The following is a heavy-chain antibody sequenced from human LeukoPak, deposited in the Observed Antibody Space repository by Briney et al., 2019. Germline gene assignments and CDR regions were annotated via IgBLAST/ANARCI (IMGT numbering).Heavy chain of an antibody. Sequence: ASVKVSCKASGYTFTSYDINWVRQATGQGLEWMGWMNPNSGNTGYAQKFQGRVTMIRNTSISTAYVELSSLRSEDTAVYYCARGGSHDFWSGYYHLYFDYWGQGTLVIVSS. D-gene: IGHD3-3*01. CDR3: ARGGSHDFWSGYYHLYFDY. V-gene: IGHV1-8*01. CDR1: GYTFTSYD. CDR2: MNPNSGNT. J-gene: IGHJ4*02.